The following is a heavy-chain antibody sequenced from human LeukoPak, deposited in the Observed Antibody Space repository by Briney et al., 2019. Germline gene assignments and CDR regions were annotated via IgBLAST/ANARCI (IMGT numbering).Heavy chain of an antibody. CDR3: VRGEYETYYDSWSGYSIGWFDP. CDR2: ITSSGDYL. D-gene: IGHD3-3*01. CDR1: GFMFSSYS. V-gene: IGHV3-21*01. Sequence: GGSLRLSCAGSGFMFSSYSMNWVRQAPGEGLEWVSSITSSGDYLYYADSVKGRFTISRDNAKNSLYLQMNSLRTEDTAVYYCVRGEYETYYDSWSGYSIGWFDPWGQGIQVTVSS. J-gene: IGHJ5*02.